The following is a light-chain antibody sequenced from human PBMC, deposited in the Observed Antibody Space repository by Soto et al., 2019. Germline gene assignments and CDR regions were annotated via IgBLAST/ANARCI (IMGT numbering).Light chain of an antibody. J-gene: IGLJ3*02. CDR1: SSY. CDR3: SSYTTTSTLV. V-gene: IGLV2-14*01. Sequence: QSALTQPPSASGSPGQSVTISCTGSSSYVSWYQQHPGKAPKLIISEVRNRPSGISYRFTGSKSGNTASLTISGLQAEDEADYYCSSYTTTSTLVFGGGTKLTVL. CDR2: EVR.